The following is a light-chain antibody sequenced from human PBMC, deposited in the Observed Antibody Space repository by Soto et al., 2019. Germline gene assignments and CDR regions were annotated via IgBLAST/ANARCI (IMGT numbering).Light chain of an antibody. J-gene: IGLJ3*02. CDR1: SSDVGSYNL. V-gene: IGLV2-23*01. CDR3: CSYARGSTVV. CDR2: EDS. Sequence: QSALTQPASVSGSPGQSITISCTGTSSDVGSYNLVSWYQQHLGKAPKLMIYEDSKRPSGVSNRFFGSKSGNTASLTISGLQAEDEADYFCCSYARGSTVVFGGGTKLTVL.